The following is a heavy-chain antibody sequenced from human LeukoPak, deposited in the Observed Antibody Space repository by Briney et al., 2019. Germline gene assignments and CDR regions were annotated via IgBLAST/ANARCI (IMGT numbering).Heavy chain of an antibody. CDR3: ARMDSGGDLLAY. V-gene: IGHV7-4-1*02. CDR1: GYSFTNYA. CDR2: INTKTGNP. Sequence: ASVKVSCKASGYSFTNYAINWVRQAPGQGLEWMAWINTKTGNPMYAQGFTGRFVFSSDTSVTTTYLQISSLKAEDTAVYYCARMDSGGDLLAYWGQGTLVTVSS. D-gene: IGHD2-21*02. J-gene: IGHJ4*02.